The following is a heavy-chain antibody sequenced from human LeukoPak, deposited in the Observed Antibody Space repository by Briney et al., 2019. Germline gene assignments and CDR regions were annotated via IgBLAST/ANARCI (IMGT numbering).Heavy chain of an antibody. CDR3: AKVRMTPLDFDY. Sequence: GGSLRLSCAASGFTFSSYGMLWVRQAPGKGLEWVAFIRYDGSNKYYADSVKGRFTISRDNSKNTLYLQMNSLRAEDTAVYYCAKVRMTPLDFDYWGQGTLVTVSS. J-gene: IGHJ4*02. CDR2: IRYDGSNK. D-gene: IGHD2-15*01. CDR1: GFTFSSYG. V-gene: IGHV3-30*02.